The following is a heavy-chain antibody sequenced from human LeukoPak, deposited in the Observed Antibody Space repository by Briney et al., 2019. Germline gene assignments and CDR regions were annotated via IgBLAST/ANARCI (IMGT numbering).Heavy chain of an antibody. V-gene: IGHV3-21*01. CDR1: GFTFSDYS. D-gene: IGHD5-18*01. CDR2: ISGSGSYI. Sequence: GGSLRLSCAASGFTFSDYSMNWVRQTPRKGLEWVSCISGSGSYIYYADSVKGRFTISRDDAKNTLYLQMNSLRADDTAVYYCTRGYIYGSIDYWGQGTLVTVDS. J-gene: IGHJ4*02. CDR3: TRGYIYGSIDY.